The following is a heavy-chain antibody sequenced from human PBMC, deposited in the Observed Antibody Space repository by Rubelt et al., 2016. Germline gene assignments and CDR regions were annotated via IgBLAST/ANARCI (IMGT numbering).Heavy chain of an antibody. CDR3: ARAYGGNWFDY. Sequence: SLRLSCAAPGFTFSTYAMGWVRQAPGKGLAWVSAISGSGGSIYYADSVKGRFTISRDSSKNTVYLQMNSLRAEDTAMYFCARAYGGNWFDYWGQGTLVTVSS. J-gene: IGHJ4*02. CDR2: ISGSGGSI. D-gene: IGHD4-23*01. V-gene: IGHV3-23*01. CDR1: GFTFSTYA.